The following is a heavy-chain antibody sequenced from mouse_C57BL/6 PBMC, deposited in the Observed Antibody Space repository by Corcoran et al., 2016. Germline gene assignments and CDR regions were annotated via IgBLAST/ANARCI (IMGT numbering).Heavy chain of an antibody. J-gene: IGHJ4*01. D-gene: IGHD1-1*01. V-gene: IGHV1-81*01. CDR1: GYTFTSYG. CDR2: IYPRSGNT. Sequence: QVQLQQSGAELARPGASVKLSCKASGYTFTSYGISWVKQRTGQGLEWIGEIYPRSGNTYYNEKFKGKATLTADKSSSTAYMELRSLTSEDSAVYFCARRFITTVGDAMDYWGQGTSVTVSS. CDR3: ARRFITTVGDAMDY.